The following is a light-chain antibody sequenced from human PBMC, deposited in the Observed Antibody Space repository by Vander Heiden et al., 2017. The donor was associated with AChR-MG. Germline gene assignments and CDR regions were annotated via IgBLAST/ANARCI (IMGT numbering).Light chain of an antibody. J-gene: IGLJ2*01. V-gene: IGLV2-23*02. CDR1: SSDVGSYNL. Sequence: QSALTQPASVSGSPGQSITISCTGTSSDVGSYNLVSWYQQHPGKPPKLMIYEVSKRPSGVSNRFSGSKSGNTASLTISGLQAEDEADYYCCSYAGSSTSFGGGTKLTVL. CDR2: EVS. CDR3: CSYAGSSTS.